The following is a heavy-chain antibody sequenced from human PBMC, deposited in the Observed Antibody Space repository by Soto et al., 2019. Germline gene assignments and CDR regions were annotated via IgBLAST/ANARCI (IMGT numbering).Heavy chain of an antibody. J-gene: IGHJ5*02. D-gene: IGHD6-6*01. Sequence: QVQLQQWGAGLLKPSESLSLTCAVYGGCFSGYYWSWIRQPPGKGLEWIGEINHSGSTNYNPSLKSRVTLSVDSSKNQFSLKLSSVTAADTAVYYCARSKASSSSGWFDPWGQGTLVTVSS. CDR2: INHSGST. CDR3: ARSKASSSSGWFDP. CDR1: GGCFSGYY. V-gene: IGHV4-34*01.